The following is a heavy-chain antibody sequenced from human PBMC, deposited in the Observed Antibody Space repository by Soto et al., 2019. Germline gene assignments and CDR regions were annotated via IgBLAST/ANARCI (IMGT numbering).Heavy chain of an antibody. CDR3: ARDGPYYYDSSGYYYGHYYYGMDV. J-gene: IGHJ6*02. D-gene: IGHD3-22*01. CDR1: GFTFSSYW. V-gene: IGHV3-74*01. Sequence: GGSLRLSCAASGFTFSSYWMHWVRQAPGKGLVWVSRINSGGSSTSYADSGRGRFTISRDNAKSTLYLQMDSLRAEDTAVYYCARDGPYYYDSSGYYYGHYYYGMDVWGQGTTVTVSS. CDR2: INSGGSST.